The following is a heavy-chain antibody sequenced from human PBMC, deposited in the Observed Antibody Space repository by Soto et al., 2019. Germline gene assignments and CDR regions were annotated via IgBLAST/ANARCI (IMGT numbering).Heavy chain of an antibody. CDR3: VRDLDGSGSYYTDY. CDR2: ISAYNGNT. Sequence: ASVKVSCKASGYMFISYGINWVRQSPGQGLEWMGWISAYNGNTKYAQNLQGRVTMTTDTSTSTACMEMRSLRSDETAVYYCVRDLDGSGSYYTDYWGPGTLVTVSS. V-gene: IGHV1-18*01. J-gene: IGHJ4*01. CDR1: GYMFISYG. D-gene: IGHD3-10*01.